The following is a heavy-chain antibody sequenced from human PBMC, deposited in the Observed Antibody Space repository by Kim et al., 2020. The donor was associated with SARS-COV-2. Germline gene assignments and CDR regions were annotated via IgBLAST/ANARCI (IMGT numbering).Heavy chain of an antibody. J-gene: IGHJ4*02. CDR1: GFTFSSYG. D-gene: IGHD4-17*01. CDR2: ISYDGSNK. Sequence: GGSLRLSCAASGFTFSSYGMHWVRQAPGKGLEWVAVISYDGSNKYYADSVKGRFTISRDNSKNTLYLQMNSLRAEDTAVYYCAKDDYGDYGLDWGQGTLVTVSS. CDR3: AKDDYGDYGLD. V-gene: IGHV3-30*18.